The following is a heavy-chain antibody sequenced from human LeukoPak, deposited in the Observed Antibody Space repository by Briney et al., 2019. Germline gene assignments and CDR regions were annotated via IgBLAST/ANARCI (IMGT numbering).Heavy chain of an antibody. Sequence: PSETLSLTCTVSGGSISSYYWSWIRQPPGKGLEWIGYIHYSGSTNYNPSLRSRVTVSVDTSKNQFSLKLSSVTAADTAVYYYAREGYCTTTSCSYEFDYWGQGTLVTVSS. CDR2: IHYSGST. V-gene: IGHV4-59*01. CDR1: GGSISSYY. CDR3: AREGYCTTTSCSYEFDY. J-gene: IGHJ4*02. D-gene: IGHD2-2*01.